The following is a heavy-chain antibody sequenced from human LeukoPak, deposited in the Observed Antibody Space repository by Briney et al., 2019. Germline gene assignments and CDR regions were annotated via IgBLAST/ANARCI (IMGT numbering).Heavy chain of an antibody. CDR3: ARNRDGYNSFDY. CDR1: GGSISSYY. J-gene: IGHJ4*02. CDR2: IYYSGSS. V-gene: IGHV4-59*06. Sequence: DPSETLSLTCTVSGGSISSYYWSWIRQHPGKGLEWIGYIYYSGSSYYNPSLRSRVTISVDTSKNHFSLKLSSVTAADTAVYYCARNRDGYNSFDYWGQGTLVTVSS. D-gene: IGHD5-24*01.